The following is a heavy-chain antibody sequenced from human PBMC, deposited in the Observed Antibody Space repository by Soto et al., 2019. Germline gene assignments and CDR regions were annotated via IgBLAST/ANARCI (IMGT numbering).Heavy chain of an antibody. V-gene: IGHV3-30*18. D-gene: IGHD6-13*01. CDR3: AKGGYDRIWFNPGDS. J-gene: IGHJ4*02. CDR1: GFMFSSNG. CDR2: ISCDGRSK. Sequence: QVQLVESGGGVVQPGRSLRLSCAASGFMFSSNGMHWVRQAPGKGLEWAAVISCDGRSKYYADSVKGRFTISRDNSKNTLYLQINSLRAEDTAVYYCAKGGYDRIWFNPGDSWGQGTLVTVSS.